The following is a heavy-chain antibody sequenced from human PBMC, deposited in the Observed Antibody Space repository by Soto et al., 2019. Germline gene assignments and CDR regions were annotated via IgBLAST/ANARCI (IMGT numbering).Heavy chain of an antibody. D-gene: IGHD3-10*01. V-gene: IGHV3-30-3*01. CDR2: ISYDGSNK. CDR1: GFTFSSYA. CDR3: ARDIPVKEGTKYFQH. Sequence: PGGSLRLSCAASGFTFSSYAMHWVRQAPGKGLEWVAVISYDGSNKYYADSVKGRFTISRDNSKNTLYLQMNSLRAEDTAVYYCARDIPVKEGTKYFQHWGQGTLVTVSS. J-gene: IGHJ1*01.